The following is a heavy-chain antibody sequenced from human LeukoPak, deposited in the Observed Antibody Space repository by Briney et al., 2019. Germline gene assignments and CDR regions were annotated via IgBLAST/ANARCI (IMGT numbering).Heavy chain of an antibody. Sequence: ASVKVSCKASGYTLTSYYMHWVRQAPGQGLEWMGIINPSGGSTSYAQKFQGRVTMTRDTSTSTVYMELSSLRSEDTAVYYCAREPSGYDTPDAFDIWGQGTMVTVSS. CDR1: GYTLTSYY. J-gene: IGHJ3*02. V-gene: IGHV1-46*01. CDR2: INPSGGST. CDR3: AREPSGYDTPDAFDI. D-gene: IGHD3-3*01.